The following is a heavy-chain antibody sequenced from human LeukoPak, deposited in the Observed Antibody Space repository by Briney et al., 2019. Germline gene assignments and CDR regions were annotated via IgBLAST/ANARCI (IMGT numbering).Heavy chain of an antibody. V-gene: IGHV1-2*02. D-gene: IGHD6-19*01. Sequence: ASVKVSCKASEYTYTSYAMNWVRQAPGQGLEWMGWINPNSGGTNYAQKFQGRVTMTRDTSISTAYMELSRLRSDDTAVYYCARDCFGIAVAGDYWGQGTLVTVSS. CDR2: INPNSGGT. CDR1: EYTYTSYA. J-gene: IGHJ4*02. CDR3: ARDCFGIAVAGDY.